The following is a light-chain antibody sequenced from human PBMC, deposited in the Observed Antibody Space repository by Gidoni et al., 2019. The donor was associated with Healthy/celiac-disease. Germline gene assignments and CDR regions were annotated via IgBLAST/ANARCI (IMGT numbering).Light chain of an antibody. V-gene: IGLV2-11*01. CDR3: CSYAGSYTWV. J-gene: IGLJ3*02. CDR2: DVS. CDR1: SSDVGGYNY. Sequence: HSALPQPPPVSGSPGQSVTISCTGTSSDVGGYNYVSWYQQHPGKAPKLMIYDVSKRPSGVPDRFSGSKSGNTASLTISGLQAEDEADYYCCSYAGSYTWVFGGGTKLTVL.